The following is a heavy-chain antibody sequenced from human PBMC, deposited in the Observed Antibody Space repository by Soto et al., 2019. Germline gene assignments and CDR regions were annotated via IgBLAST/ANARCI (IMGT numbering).Heavy chain of an antibody. V-gene: IGHV1-46*01. D-gene: IGHD5-12*01. Sequence: QVQLVQSGAEVRKPGASVKVACKASGYTFTSNCVHWVRQAPGQGLEWMGVINPSGGRTSYAQKFQGRITLTTDTSASTVYMDLSSLRSEDTAMYYCSRDLGGGWLRYTFDHWGRGSLVTVSS. CDR3: SRDLGGGWLRYTFDH. J-gene: IGHJ4*02. CDR1: GYTFTSNC. CDR2: INPSGGRT.